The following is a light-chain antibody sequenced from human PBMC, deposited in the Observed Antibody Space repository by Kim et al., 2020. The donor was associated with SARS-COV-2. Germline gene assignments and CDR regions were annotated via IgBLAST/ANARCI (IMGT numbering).Light chain of an antibody. CDR2: GAS. CDR3: QQYGSSPL. CDR1: QSVSSRY. Sequence: LSPGETSTLSCRASQSVSSRYLAGYQQKPGQAPRLLIYGASSRATGIPDRFSGSGSGTDFTLTISRLEPEDFAVYYCQQYGSSPLFGPGTKVDIK. V-gene: IGKV3-20*01. J-gene: IGKJ3*01.